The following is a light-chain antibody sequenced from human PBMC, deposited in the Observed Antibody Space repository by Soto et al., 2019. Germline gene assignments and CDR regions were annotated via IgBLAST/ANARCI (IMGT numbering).Light chain of an antibody. CDR3: QQRSNWLIT. CDR1: QSVSSS. J-gene: IGKJ3*01. Sequence: EIVLTQSPATLSLFPGERATLSCRASQSVSSSLAWYQQKPGQAPRLLIYDASNRATGIPARFSGSGSGTDFTLTISSLEPEDFAVYYCQQRSNWLITFGPGTKVDIK. CDR2: DAS. V-gene: IGKV3-11*01.